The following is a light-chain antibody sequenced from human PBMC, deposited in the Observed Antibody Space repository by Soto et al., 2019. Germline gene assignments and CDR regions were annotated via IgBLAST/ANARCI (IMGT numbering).Light chain of an antibody. CDR2: DDN. V-gene: IGLV1-51*01. CDR1: SSNIGGNS. Sequence: QAVVTQPPSVSAAPGQNVTISCSGSSSNIGGNSVSWYQQLPGTAPKLLIYDDNKRPSGIPDRFSGSKSGTSATLGITGFHTGDEADYYCGSWDSSLSAYVFGTGTKLTVL. CDR3: GSWDSSLSAYV. J-gene: IGLJ1*01.